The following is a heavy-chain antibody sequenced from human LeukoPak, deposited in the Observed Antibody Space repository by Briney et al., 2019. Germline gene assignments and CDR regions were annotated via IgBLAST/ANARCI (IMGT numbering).Heavy chain of an antibody. D-gene: IGHD2-8*01. CDR2: IYYSGST. CDR3: ARSNVRARFDP. J-gene: IGHJ5*02. CDR1: GGSISSYY. Sequence: PSETLSLTCTVSGGSISSYYWSWIRQPPGKGLEWIGYIYYSGSTNYNPSLKSRVTISVDTSKNQFSLKLSSVTAADTAVYYCARSNVRARFDPWGQGTLVTVSS. V-gene: IGHV4-59*01.